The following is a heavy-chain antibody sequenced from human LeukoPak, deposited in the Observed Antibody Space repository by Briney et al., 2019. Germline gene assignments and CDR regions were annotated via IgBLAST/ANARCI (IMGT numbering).Heavy chain of an antibody. CDR3: ARVSPRGDFGTAFPPLFGS. D-gene: IGHD3/OR15-3a*01. CDR2: IYYRGST. V-gene: IGHV4-59*01. Sequence: SETLSLTCTVSSDSFSDYSWSWIRQPPGKGLEWIGFIYYRGSTNYNPSLKSRVTISRDTSKSQFSLILTSVTTADTALYYCARVSPRGDFGTAFPPLFGSWGQGIRVTVSS. J-gene: IGHJ4*02. CDR1: SDSFSDYS.